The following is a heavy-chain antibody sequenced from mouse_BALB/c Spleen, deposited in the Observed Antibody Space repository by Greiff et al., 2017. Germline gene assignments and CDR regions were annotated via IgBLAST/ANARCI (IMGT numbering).Heavy chain of an antibody. CDR3: ARYKGITPYFDY. J-gene: IGHJ2*01. D-gene: IGHD2-4*01. CDR2: ISSGGGNT. V-gene: IGHV5-9*03. Sequence: EVKVVESGGGLVKPGGSLKLSCAASGFTFSSYTMSWVRQTPEKRLEWVATISSGGGNTYYPDSVKGRFTISRDNAKNNLYLQMSSLRSEDTALYYCARYKGITPYFDYWGQGTTLTVSS. CDR1: GFTFSSYT.